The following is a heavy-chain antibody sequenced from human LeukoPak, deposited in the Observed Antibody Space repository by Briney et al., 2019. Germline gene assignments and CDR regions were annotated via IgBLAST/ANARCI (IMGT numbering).Heavy chain of an antibody. CDR3: AKAGYSYGYYFDY. Sequence: PGGSLRLSCAASGFTFISYAVSWVRQAPGKGLEGVSALSGSGGSTYYADSVRGRFTISRDNSQTTLYLQINSVRAEDTAVYYCAKAGYSYGYYFDYWGQGTLVTVSS. CDR2: LSGSGGST. V-gene: IGHV3-23*01. J-gene: IGHJ4*02. D-gene: IGHD5-18*01. CDR1: GFTFISYA.